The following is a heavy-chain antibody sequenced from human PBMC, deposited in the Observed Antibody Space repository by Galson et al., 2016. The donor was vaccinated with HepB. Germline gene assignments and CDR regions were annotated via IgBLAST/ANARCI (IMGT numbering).Heavy chain of an antibody. CDR1: GFTSSSYA. D-gene: IGHD3-10*01. Sequence: SLRLSCEASGFTSSSYAMSWVRQAPGKGLEWVATLSGSADRTYYADSVKGRFSISRDQSRTTLYVHINSLRADDTAINYCAKMKHNGSGSLSTFDIWGPGTMVTVSS. CDR2: LSGSADRT. J-gene: IGHJ3*02. V-gene: IGHV3-23*01. CDR3: AKMKHNGSGSLSTFDI.